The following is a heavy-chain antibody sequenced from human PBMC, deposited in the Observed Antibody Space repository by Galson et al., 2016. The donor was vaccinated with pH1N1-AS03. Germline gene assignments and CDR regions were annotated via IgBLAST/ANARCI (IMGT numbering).Heavy chain of an antibody. CDR3: ARERDSSSSSIFVY. D-gene: IGHD6-6*01. CDR2: IIPMLGRG. CDR1: GGTFSTNG. J-gene: IGHJ4*02. V-gene: IGHV1-69*04. Sequence: SVKVSCKASGGTFSTNGFTWVRQAPGQGLEWMGRIIPMLGRGNYAQKLQGRVTIIADISTSTTYMELSNLTSEDKARYYCARERDSSSSSIFVYWGQGTQVTVSS.